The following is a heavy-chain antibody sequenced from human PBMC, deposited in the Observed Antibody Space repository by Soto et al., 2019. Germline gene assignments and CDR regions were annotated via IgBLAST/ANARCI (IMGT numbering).Heavy chain of an antibody. CDR3: ARRIQLSHYCYYMDV. D-gene: IGHD5-18*01. Sequence: SETMSLTWTVADGSISSSSYYRGWIRQPPGKGLEWIGSIYYSGSTYYNPSLKSRVTISVDTSKNQFSLKLSSVTAADTAVYYCARRIQLSHYCYYMDVWGKGTTVTVSS. CDR1: DGSISSSSYY. V-gene: IGHV4-39*01. J-gene: IGHJ6*03. CDR2: IYYSGST.